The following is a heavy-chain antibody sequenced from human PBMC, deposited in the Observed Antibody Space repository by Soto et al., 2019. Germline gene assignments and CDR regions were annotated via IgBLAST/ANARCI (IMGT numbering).Heavy chain of an antibody. D-gene: IGHD1-7*01. V-gene: IGHV3-7*05. Sequence: EVQLVESGGGLVQPGGSLRLSCAASGFTFGSYWMSWVRQAPGKGLEWVANIKRDESEKYYVDSVKGRFTISRDNAKNSLYLQMSSLRAEDTAVYYCARSGLRWDYHHDRWGQGTLVTVSS. CDR1: GFTFGSYW. J-gene: IGHJ4*02. CDR2: IKRDESEK. CDR3: ARSGLRWDYHHDR.